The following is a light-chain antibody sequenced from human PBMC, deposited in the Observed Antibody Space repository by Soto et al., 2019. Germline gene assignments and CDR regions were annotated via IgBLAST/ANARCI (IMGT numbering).Light chain of an antibody. V-gene: IGLV2-23*01. Sequence: QSALTQPASVSASPGQSITISCTGTSSNVGTYDLVPWYQHHPDKAPKLIIYEGTKRPPGISSRFSGSKSGNTASLTISGLQAEDDADYYCCSFAVGAALVFGGGTKVTVL. CDR1: SSNVGTYDL. CDR3: CSFAVGAALV. CDR2: EGT. J-gene: IGLJ2*01.